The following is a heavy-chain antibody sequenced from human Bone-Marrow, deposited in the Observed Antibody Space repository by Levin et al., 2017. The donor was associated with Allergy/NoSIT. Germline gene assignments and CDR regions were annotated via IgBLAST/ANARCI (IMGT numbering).Heavy chain of an antibody. D-gene: IGHD1-1*01. J-gene: IGHJ4*02. CDR3: AKGSTTGTTRSDY. V-gene: IGHV3-23*01. CDR2: IVNSGST. Sequence: GGSLRLSCAASGFTFSSYAMSWVRQAPGKGLEWISSIVNSGSTYYADSVKGRFTISRDNSKNTLYLQMNSLRAEDTAEYYCAKGSTTGTTRSDYWGQGTLVTVSS. CDR1: GFTFSSYA.